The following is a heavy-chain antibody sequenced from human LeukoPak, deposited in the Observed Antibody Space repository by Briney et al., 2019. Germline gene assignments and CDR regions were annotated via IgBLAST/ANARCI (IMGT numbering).Heavy chain of an antibody. CDR3: ARGSLGYCDSTSCFTQFDY. V-gene: IGHV3-30*04. CDR2: ISYDGSNK. J-gene: IGHJ4*02. Sequence: PGKSLRLSCAASGFTLSSSAIHWVRQAPGKGLEWVAVISYDGSNKNYADSVKGRFTISRDNSKNTLYLQMNSLRAEDTAVYYCARGSLGYCDSTSCFTQFDYWGQGTLVTVSS. D-gene: IGHD2-2*02. CDR1: GFTLSSSA.